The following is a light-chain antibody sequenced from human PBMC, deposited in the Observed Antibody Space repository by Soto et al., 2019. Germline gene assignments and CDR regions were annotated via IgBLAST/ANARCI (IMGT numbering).Light chain of an antibody. CDR3: QQYGSSPKT. Sequence: EMVLTQSPRTLSLSPEERATLSCRASQSVSSSYLAWYQQKPGQAPRLLIYGASSRATGIPDRFSGSGSGTDFTLTISRLEPEDFAVYYCQQYGSSPKTFGQGTKVDIK. V-gene: IGKV3-20*01. J-gene: IGKJ1*01. CDR2: GAS. CDR1: QSVSSSY.